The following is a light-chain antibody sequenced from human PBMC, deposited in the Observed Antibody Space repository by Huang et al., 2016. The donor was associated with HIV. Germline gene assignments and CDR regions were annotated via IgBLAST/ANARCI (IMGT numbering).Light chain of an antibody. CDR2: AAS. Sequence: IRMTQSPSSLSASTGDRVTITCRANQDINNFLAWYQQRPGSVPKLLIYAASTLQSGVPSRFSGNGSGTDFTLTIGCLHFEDVATYYCQQYDIHPLTFGPGTRVDIK. CDR3: QQYDIHPLT. J-gene: IGKJ3*01. V-gene: IGKV1-8*01. CDR1: QDINNF.